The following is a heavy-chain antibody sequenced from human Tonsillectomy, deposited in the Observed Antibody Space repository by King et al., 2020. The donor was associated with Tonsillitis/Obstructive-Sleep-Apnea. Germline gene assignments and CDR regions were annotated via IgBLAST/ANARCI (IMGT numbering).Heavy chain of an antibody. V-gene: IGHV3-48*02. J-gene: IGHJ4*02. CDR3: TRDIRGNYDFWSGYPGY. CDR1: GFTFNFYS. Sequence: VQLVESGGGLIQPGGSLRLSCAASGFTFNFYSMDWVRQAPGKGLEWVSYISGCGNTIYYADSVKGRFTISRDNAKSSLYLQMNRLRDEDTAVYYCTRDIRGNYDFWSGYPGYWGQGTLVTVSS. D-gene: IGHD3-3*01. CDR2: ISGCGNTI.